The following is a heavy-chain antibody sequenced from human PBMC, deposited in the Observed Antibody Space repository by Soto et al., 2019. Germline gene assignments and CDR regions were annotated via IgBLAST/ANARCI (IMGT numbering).Heavy chain of an antibody. CDR3: ARRGIAAAGRDDFDY. CDR1: GGSISSSSYY. CDR2: IYYSGST. V-gene: IGHV4-39*01. Sequence: QLQLQESGPGLVKPSETLSLTCTVFGGSISSSSYYWGWIRQPPGKGLEWIGSIYYSGSTYYNPSLKSRVTISVDTSKNQFSLKLSSVTAADTAVYYCARRGIAAAGRDDFDYWGQGTLVTVSS. D-gene: IGHD6-13*01. J-gene: IGHJ4*02.